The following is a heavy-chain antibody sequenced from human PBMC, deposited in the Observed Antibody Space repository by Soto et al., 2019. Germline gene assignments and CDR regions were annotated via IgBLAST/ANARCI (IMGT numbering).Heavy chain of an antibody. J-gene: IGHJ4*02. CDR3: VRDSPIGSTFSGYDGIDY. CDR1: GFTFINYY. Sequence: ASVKVSCKASGFTFINYYMHWVRQAPGQGLEWMGVINPSGDSTNYAQKFQGRVTITADKSTGTAYMELNRLRSEDTAVYYCVRDSPIGSTFSGYDGIDYWGQGTLVTVSS. D-gene: IGHD5-12*01. CDR2: INPSGDST. V-gene: IGHV1-46*01.